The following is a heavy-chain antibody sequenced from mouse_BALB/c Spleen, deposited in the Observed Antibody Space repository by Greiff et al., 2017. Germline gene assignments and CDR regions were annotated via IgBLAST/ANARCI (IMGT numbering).Heavy chain of an antibody. CDR3: ATPIYLGGFAY. J-gene: IGHJ3*01. Sequence: QVQLQQSGAELARPGASVKLSCKASGYTFTSYWMQWVKQRPGQGLEWIGAIYPGDGDTRYTQKFKGKATLTADKSSSTAYMQLSSLASEDSAVYYCATPIYLGGFAYWGQGTLVTVSA. CDR1: GYTFTSYW. V-gene: IGHV1-87*01. D-gene: IGHD2-1*01. CDR2: IYPGDGDT.